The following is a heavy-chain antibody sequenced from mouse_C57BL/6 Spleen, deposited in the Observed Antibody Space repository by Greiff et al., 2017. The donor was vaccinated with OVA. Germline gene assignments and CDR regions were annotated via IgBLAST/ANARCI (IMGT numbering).Heavy chain of an antibody. D-gene: IGHD2-4*01. V-gene: IGHV1-61*01. CDR1: GYTFTSYW. J-gene: IGHJ4*01. Sequence: VQLQQPGAELVRPGSSVKLSCKASGYTFTSYWMDWVKQRPGQGLEWIGNIYPSDSETHYNQKFKDKATLTVDKSSSTAYMQLSSLTSEDSAVYYCARESPYDYDGYYYAMDYWGQGTSVTVSS. CDR2: IYPSDSET. CDR3: ARESPYDYDGYYYAMDY.